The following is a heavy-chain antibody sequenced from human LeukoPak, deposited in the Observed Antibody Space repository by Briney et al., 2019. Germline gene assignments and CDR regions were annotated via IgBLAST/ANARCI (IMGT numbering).Heavy chain of an antibody. Sequence: SETLSLTCTVSGGSISNYYWSWIRQSPGKGLEWIGEITHSGSTNYNPSLKSRVTISVDTSKNQFSLKLSSVTAADTAVYYCARGSPVAARLYYYYYMDVWGKGTTVTISS. CDR3: ARGSPVAARLYYYYYMDV. V-gene: IGHV4-34*01. J-gene: IGHJ6*03. CDR2: ITHSGST. D-gene: IGHD6-19*01. CDR1: GGSISNYY.